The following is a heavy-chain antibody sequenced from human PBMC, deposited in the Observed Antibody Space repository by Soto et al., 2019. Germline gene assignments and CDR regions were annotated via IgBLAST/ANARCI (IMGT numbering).Heavy chain of an antibody. CDR3: ARTPYYYDSSGPGGPDY. CDR1: GFTFSSYS. V-gene: IGHV3-48*02. D-gene: IGHD3-22*01. Sequence: GGSLRLSCAASGFTFSSYSMNWVRQAPGKGLEWVSYISSSSSTIYYADSVKGRFTISRDNAKNSLYLQMNSLRDEDTAVYYCARTPYYYDSSGPGGPDYWGQGTLVTVSS. J-gene: IGHJ4*02. CDR2: ISSSSSTI.